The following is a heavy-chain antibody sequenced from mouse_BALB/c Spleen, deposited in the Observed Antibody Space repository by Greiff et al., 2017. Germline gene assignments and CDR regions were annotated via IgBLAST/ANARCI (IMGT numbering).Heavy chain of an antibody. D-gene: IGHD4-1*01. Sequence: VQLQQPGAELVKPGASVKLSCKASGYTFTSYWMHWVKQRPGQGLEWIGEINPSNGRTNYNEKFKSKATLTVDKSSSTAYMQLSSLTSEDSAVYYCAMRTGLDYWGQGTTLTVSS. CDR1: GYTFTSYW. CDR2: INPSNGRT. J-gene: IGHJ2*01. CDR3: AMRTGLDY. V-gene: IGHV1S81*02.